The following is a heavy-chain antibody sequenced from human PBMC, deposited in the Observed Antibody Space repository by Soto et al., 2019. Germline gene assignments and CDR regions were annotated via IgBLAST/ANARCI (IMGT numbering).Heavy chain of an antibody. CDR1: GYTLTELS. CDR3: ARDNSVAAEGSWWFDT. D-gene: IGHD6-13*01. J-gene: IGHJ5*02. V-gene: IGHV1-24*01. CDR2: FDPEDGET. Sequence: ASVKVSCKVSGYTLTELSMHWVRQAPGKGLEWMGGFDPEDGETIYAQKFQGRVTMTRDTSTSTDYMELSSLRSDDTAVYFCARDNSVAAEGSWWFDTWGQGTLVTVSS.